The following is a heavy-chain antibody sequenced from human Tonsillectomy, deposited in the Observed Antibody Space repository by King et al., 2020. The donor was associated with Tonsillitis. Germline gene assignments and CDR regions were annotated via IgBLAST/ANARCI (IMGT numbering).Heavy chain of an antibody. CDR2: TYYRSRWYN. CDR3: ARVRYCSGGTCYLHDAFDI. J-gene: IGHJ3*02. CDR1: GDSVSSNSAA. Sequence: VQLQQSGPGLVKPSQPLSLTCAISGDSVSSNSAAWNWIRQSPSRGLEWLGRTYYRSRWYNDYAVSVKSRITINPDTSKNQFSLQLNSVTPEDAAVYYCARVRYCSGGTCYLHDAFDIWGQGTMVTVSS. V-gene: IGHV6-1*01. D-gene: IGHD2-15*01.